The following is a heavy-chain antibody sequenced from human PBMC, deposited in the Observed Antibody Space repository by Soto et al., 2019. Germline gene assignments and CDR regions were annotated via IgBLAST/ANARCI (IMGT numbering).Heavy chain of an antibody. J-gene: IGHJ4*02. CDR2: IYYSGST. Sequence: PPETLSLTCTVSGGSVSSSSYYWGWIRQPPGKGLEWIGSIYYSGSTYYNPSLKSRVTISVDTSKNQFSLKLSSVTAADTAVYYCARTYYYDSSGYSGGFDYWGQGTLVTVS. D-gene: IGHD3-22*01. V-gene: IGHV4-39*01. CDR3: ARTYYYDSSGYSGGFDY. CDR1: GGSVSSSSYY.